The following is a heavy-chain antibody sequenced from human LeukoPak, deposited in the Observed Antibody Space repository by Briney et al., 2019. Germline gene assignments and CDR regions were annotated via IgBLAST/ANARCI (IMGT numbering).Heavy chain of an antibody. CDR3: ARAPPHYYDSSGYYGY. Sequence: ASVKVSCKASGDTFTSYGISWVRQAPGQGLEWMGWISAYNGNTNYAQKLQGRVTMTTDTSTSTAYMELRSLRSDDTAVYYCARAPPHYYDSSGYYGYWGQGTLVTVSS. CDR1: GDTFTSYG. J-gene: IGHJ4*02. CDR2: ISAYNGNT. V-gene: IGHV1-18*01. D-gene: IGHD3-22*01.